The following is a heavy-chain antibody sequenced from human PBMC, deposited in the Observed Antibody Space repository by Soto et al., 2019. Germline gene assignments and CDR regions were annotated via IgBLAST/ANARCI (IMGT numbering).Heavy chain of an antibody. CDR2: ISVIGANT. D-gene: IGHD1-1*01. CDR1: GFTFSDCA. J-gene: IGHJ4*02. V-gene: IGHV3-23*01. Sequence: GGSLRLSCAASGFTFSDCAMSWVRQAPGKGLEWVSTISVIGANTYYADSVKGRFTISRDNSKNTLNLQMYSRRAEDTAVYYCAKRAPGIFYFDYWGQGTLVTVSS. CDR3: AKRAPGIFYFDY.